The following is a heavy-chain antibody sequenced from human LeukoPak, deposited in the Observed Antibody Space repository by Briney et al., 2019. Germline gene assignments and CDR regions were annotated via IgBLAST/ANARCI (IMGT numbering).Heavy chain of an antibody. J-gene: IGHJ4*02. CDR2: INHSGST. CDR1: GGSFSGYY. V-gene: IGHV4-34*01. D-gene: IGHD6-6*01. Sequence: PSETLSLTCAVYGGSFSGYYWSWIRQPPGKGLEWIGEINHSGSTNYNPSLKSRVTISVDTSKNQFSLKLSSVTAADTAVYYCATGIAARPSDYWGQGTLVTVSS. CDR3: ATGIAARPSDY.